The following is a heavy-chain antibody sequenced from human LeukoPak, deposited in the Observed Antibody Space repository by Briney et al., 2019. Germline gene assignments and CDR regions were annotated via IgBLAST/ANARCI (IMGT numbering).Heavy chain of an antibody. V-gene: IGHV3-7*03. J-gene: IGHJ4*02. CDR1: GFTFTTYW. CDR3: ARAGARSADRWWYDY. D-gene: IGHD2-15*01. CDR2: IREDGGEM. Sequence: PGGSLRLSCAASGFTFTTYWMTWVRQAPGKGLEWLANIREDGGEMYYVDSVKGRFTISRDNDKLSLYLQMNSLRAEDTAVYYCARAGARSADRWWYDYWGQGTLVTVSS.